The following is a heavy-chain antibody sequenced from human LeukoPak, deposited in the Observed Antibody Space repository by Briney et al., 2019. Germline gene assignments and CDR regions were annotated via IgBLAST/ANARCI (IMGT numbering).Heavy chain of an antibody. CDR1: GGSFSGDY. CDR3: ARGGDILTGYFNYYYYGMDV. D-gene: IGHD3-9*01. CDR2: INHSGRT. J-gene: IGHJ6*04. V-gene: IGHV4-34*01. Sequence: PSETLSLTCAVYGGSFSGDYGRWIREPRGKGREWIGEINHSGRTNYNPSLTSRVTISVDTSKNQFSLKLSSVTAADTAVYYCARGGDILTGYFNYYYYGMDVWGKGTTVTVSS.